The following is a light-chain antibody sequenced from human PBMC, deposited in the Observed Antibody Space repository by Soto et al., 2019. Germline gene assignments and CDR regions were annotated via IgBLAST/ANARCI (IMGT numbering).Light chain of an antibody. CDR2: GAS. CDR1: QSVSNN. CDR3: HQYNDGPAGT. Sequence: EIVMTQSPATLSVSPGERATLSCRATQSVSNNLAWYQQKPGQAPSLLIFGASTRATGIPVRFSGSGYGRQFTLTISSLQSEDFAVYYCHQYNDGPAGTFGQGTKVDIK. V-gene: IGKV3-15*01. J-gene: IGKJ1*01.